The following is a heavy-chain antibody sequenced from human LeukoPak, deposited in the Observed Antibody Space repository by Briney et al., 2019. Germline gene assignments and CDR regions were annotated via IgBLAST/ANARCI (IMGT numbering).Heavy chain of an antibody. CDR3: ARGPGGRSGYYPLEDYYYYYYMDV. CDR2: INTYTGNT. D-gene: IGHD3-22*01. V-gene: IGHV1-18*04. CDR1: GYIFIGYY. Sequence: ASVRVSCKTTGYIFIGYYMHWVRQAPGQGLEWMGWINTYTGNTNYAQKLQGRVTMTTDTSTSTAYMELRSLRSDDTAVYYCARGPGGRSGYYPLEDYYYYYYMDVWGKGTTVTVSS. J-gene: IGHJ6*03.